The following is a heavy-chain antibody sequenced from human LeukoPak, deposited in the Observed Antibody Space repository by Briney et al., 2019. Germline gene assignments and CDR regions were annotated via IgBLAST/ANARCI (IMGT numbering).Heavy chain of an antibody. V-gene: IGHV4-61*01. D-gene: IGHD6-6*01. CDR1: GGSISSSSYY. CDR2: IYYSGST. J-gene: IGHJ6*03. CDR3: ARALQPMYSSSHYYYMDV. Sequence: PSETLSLTCTVSGGSISSSSYYWSWIRQPPGKGLEWIGYIYYSGSTNYNPSLKSRVTISVDTSKNQFSLKLSSVTAADTAVYYCARALQPMYSSSHYYYMDVWGKGTTVTVSS.